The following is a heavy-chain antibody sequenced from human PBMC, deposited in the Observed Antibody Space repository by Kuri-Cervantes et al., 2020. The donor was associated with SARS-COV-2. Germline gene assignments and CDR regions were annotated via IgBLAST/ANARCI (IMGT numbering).Heavy chain of an antibody. CDR2: IYPGDSDT. D-gene: IGHD2-2*01. CDR3: AXLVDIVVVPXXQRGWFDP. V-gene: IGHV5-51*01. Sequence: GGSLRLACKXSGXXXTSFWXGWVRQMPGNCLEWVGIIYPGDSDTRCSPSFQGQVPISADKSISTAYXQWSSLKASDTAMYYCAXLVDIVVVPXXQRGWFDPWGQGTLVTVSS. CDR1: GXXXTSFW. J-gene: IGHJ5*02.